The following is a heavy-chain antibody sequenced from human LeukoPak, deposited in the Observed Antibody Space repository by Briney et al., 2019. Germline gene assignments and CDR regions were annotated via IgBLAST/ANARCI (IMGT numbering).Heavy chain of an antibody. Sequence: ASVKVSCKASGYTFTSYGISWVRQAPGQGLEWMGWISAYNGNTNYAQKLQGRVTMTTDTSTSTAYMELRSLRSDDTAVYYCARVADSTGTTGIFTLYWFDPWGQGTLVTVSS. CDR1: GYTFTSYG. CDR2: ISAYNGNT. CDR3: ARVADSTGTTGIFTLYWFDP. D-gene: IGHD1-1*01. V-gene: IGHV1-18*01. J-gene: IGHJ5*02.